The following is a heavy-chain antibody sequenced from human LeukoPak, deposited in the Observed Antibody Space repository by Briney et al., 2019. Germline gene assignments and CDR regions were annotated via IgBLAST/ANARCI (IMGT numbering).Heavy chain of an antibody. J-gene: IGHJ4*02. CDR2: ISGSGGST. CDR3: AKDMKYYGSGSPYYSDY. Sequence: GGSLRLSCAASGFTFSSYAMSWVRQAPGKGLEWVSAISGSGGSTYYADSVKGRFTISRDNSKNTLYLQMNSLRAEDTAVYYCAKDMKYYGSGSPYYSDYWGQGTLVTVSS. CDR1: GFTFSSYA. D-gene: IGHD3-10*01. V-gene: IGHV3-23*01.